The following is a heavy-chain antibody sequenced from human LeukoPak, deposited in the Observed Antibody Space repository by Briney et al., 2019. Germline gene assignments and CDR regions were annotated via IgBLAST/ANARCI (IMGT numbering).Heavy chain of an antibody. CDR3: ARDRGSGRLNFDY. Sequence: GGSLRLSCAASGFTFSSFAMSWVRQAPGKGLEWVSAISGRDGSTYYADSVKGRFTISRDNAKNSLYLQMNSLRAEDTAVYYCARDRGSGRLNFDYWGQGTLVTVSS. CDR1: GFTFSSFA. J-gene: IGHJ4*02. D-gene: IGHD6-19*01. V-gene: IGHV3-23*01. CDR2: ISGRDGST.